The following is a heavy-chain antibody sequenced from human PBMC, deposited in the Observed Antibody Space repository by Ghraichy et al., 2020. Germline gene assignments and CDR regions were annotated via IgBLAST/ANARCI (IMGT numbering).Heavy chain of an antibody. CDR2: IVVGSGNT. Sequence: SVKVSCKASGFTFTSSAVQWVRQARGQRLEWIGWIVVGSGNTNYAQKFQERVTITRDMSTSTAYMELSSLRSEDTAVYYCAADPLDYGDYDHYYYGMDVWGQGTTVTVSS. V-gene: IGHV1-58*01. CDR1: GFTFTSSA. CDR3: AADPLDYGDYDHYYYGMDV. J-gene: IGHJ6*02. D-gene: IGHD4-17*01.